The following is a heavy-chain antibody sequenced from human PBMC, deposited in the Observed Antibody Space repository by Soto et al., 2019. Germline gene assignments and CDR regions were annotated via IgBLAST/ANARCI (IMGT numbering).Heavy chain of an antibody. Sequence: GGSLRLSCAASGFTFSTYAMSWVRQAPGKGLGWVSAISGSAGSTYYADSVKGRFTISRDNSKNTLYLQMNSLRAEDTATYYCARDVGSSGSSRWFETWGQGTLVTVSS. CDR2: ISGSAGST. D-gene: IGHD3-10*01. J-gene: IGHJ5*02. V-gene: IGHV3-23*01. CDR1: GFTFSTYA. CDR3: ARDVGSSGSSRWFET.